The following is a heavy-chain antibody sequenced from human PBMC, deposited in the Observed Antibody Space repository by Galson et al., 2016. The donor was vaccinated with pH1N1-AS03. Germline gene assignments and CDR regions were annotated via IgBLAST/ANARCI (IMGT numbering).Heavy chain of an antibody. CDR2: ISITSTYT. CDR3: ARSGEYYDSSGYYWGQQYYFDY. CDR1: GFTFSDYY. D-gene: IGHD3-22*01. Sequence: SLRLSCAASGFTFSDYYMSWIRQAPSQGLQWISFISITSTYTNYADSVKGRFTISRDNAKNSLLLQMNSLRAEDTAVYYCARSGEYYDSSGYYWGQQYYFDYWGRGTLVTVSS. V-gene: IGHV3-11*03. J-gene: IGHJ4*02.